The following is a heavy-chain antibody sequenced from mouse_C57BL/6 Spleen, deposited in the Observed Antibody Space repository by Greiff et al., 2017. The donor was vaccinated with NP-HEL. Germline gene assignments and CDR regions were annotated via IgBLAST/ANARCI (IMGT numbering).Heavy chain of an antibody. J-gene: IGHJ2*01. CDR3: ARSGAQATFDY. Sequence: VQLQQSGAELVKPGASVKISCKASGYAFSSYWMNWVKQRPGKGLEWIGQIYPGDGDTNYNGTFKGKATLTADKSSSTAYMQLSSLTSEDSAVYCCARSGAQATFDYWGQGTTLTVSS. CDR1: GYAFSSYW. V-gene: IGHV1-80*01. D-gene: IGHD3-2*02. CDR2: IYPGDGDT.